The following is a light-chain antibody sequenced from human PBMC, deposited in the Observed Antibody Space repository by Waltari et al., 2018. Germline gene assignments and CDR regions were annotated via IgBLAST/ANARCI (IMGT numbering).Light chain of an antibody. J-gene: IGLJ2*01. CDR3: SSYRRSSTYVL. V-gene: IGLV2-14*03. CDR2: DVS. CDR1: SSDVGGYNF. Sequence: QSALTQPASVSGSPGQSITISCSGISSDVGGYNFVSWYQQHPRKAPKLLIFDVSNRPSGVFNRFSGSKSGNTASLTISGLQPEDEADYYCSSYRRSSTYVLLGGGTKLTVL.